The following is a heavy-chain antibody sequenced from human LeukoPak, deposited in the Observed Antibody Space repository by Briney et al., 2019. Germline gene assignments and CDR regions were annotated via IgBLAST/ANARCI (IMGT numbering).Heavy chain of an antibody. CDR1: GYTFTGYY. J-gene: IGHJ4*02. D-gene: IGHD4-11*01. Sequence: GASVKVSCKASGYTFTGYYMHWVRQAPGQGLEWMGWINPNSGGTKYAQKFQGWVTMTRDTSITTAYMELSRLRSDDTAVYYCARGATDEYGIFDYWGQGTLVTVSS. CDR2: INPNSGGT. V-gene: IGHV1-2*04. CDR3: ARGATDEYGIFDY.